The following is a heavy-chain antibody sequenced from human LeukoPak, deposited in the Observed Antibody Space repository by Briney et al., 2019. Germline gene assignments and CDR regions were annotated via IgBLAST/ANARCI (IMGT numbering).Heavy chain of an antibody. V-gene: IGHV1-2*02. CDR3: ARDKVALWFGELKYWFDP. Sequence: ASVKVSCKASGYTFTGYYMHWVRQAPGQGLEWMGWINPNSGGTNYAQKFQGRVTMTRDTSISTAYMELSRLRSDDTAVYYCARDKVALWFGELKYWFDPWGQGTLVTVSS. CDR2: INPNSGGT. CDR1: GYTFTGYY. D-gene: IGHD3-10*01. J-gene: IGHJ5*02.